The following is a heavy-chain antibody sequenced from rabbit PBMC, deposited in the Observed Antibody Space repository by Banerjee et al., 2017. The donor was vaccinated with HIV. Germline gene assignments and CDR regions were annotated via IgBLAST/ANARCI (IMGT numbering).Heavy chain of an antibody. V-gene: IGHV1S45*01. D-gene: IGHD4-1*01. J-gene: IGHJ4*01. Sequence: QEQLEESGGGLVTPGRTLTLSCTASGFDFSSYYMSWVRQAPGKGLEWIACINTSSGNTVYATWAKGRFTISRTSSTTVTLQMTSLTAADTATYFCARDLAGVIGWNFNLWGQGTLVTVS. CDR1: GFDFSSYYM. CDR3: ARDLAGVIGWNFNL. CDR2: INTSSGNT.